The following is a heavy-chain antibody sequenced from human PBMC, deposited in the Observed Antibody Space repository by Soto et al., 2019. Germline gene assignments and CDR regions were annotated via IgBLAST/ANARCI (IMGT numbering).Heavy chain of an antibody. CDR1: GDSVSSNSAA. D-gene: IGHD3-3*01. CDR3: ARDSGGINDFWSGYDYYGMDA. Sequence: SQTLSLTCAISGDSVSSNSAAWNWIRQSPSRGLEWLGRTYYRSKWYNDYAVSVKSRITINPDTSKNQFSLQLNSVTPEDTAVYYCARDSGGINDFWSGYDYYGMDARGQRTTVPVSS. V-gene: IGHV6-1*01. CDR2: TYYRSKWYN. J-gene: IGHJ6*02.